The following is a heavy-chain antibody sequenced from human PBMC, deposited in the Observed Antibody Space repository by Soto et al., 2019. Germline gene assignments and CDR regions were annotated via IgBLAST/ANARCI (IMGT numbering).Heavy chain of an antibody. CDR2: IYYSGST. CDR3: ARSRGRPPKYNWFDP. D-gene: IGHD3-10*01. Sequence: PSETLSLTCTVSGGSISSGGYYWSWIRQHPGKGLEWIGYIYYSGSTYYNPSLKSRVTISVDTSKNQFSLKLSSVTAADTAVYYCARSRGRPPKYNWFDPWGQGTLVTVSS. CDR1: GGSISSGGYY. V-gene: IGHV4-31*03. J-gene: IGHJ5*02.